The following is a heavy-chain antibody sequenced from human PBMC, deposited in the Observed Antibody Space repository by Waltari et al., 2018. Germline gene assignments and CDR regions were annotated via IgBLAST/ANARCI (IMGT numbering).Heavy chain of an antibody. Sequence: VQLVESGGGLVQPGGCLRLSCAPSGVTFSGHWLSWVRQAPGKGLEWVANIKQDGSEKYYVASVNGRFTISRDNAKNSLYLQMNSLRAEDTAIYYCARTSSGYFNTWGQGNLVTVSS. J-gene: IGHJ4*02. D-gene: IGHD3-22*01. CDR1: GVTFSGHW. CDR2: IKQDGSEK. CDR3: ARTSSGYFNT. V-gene: IGHV3-7*03.